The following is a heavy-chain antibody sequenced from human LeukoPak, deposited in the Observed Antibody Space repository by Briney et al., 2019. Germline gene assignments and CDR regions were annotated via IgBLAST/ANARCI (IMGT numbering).Heavy chain of an antibody. J-gene: IGHJ4*02. D-gene: IGHD2-15*01. Sequence: GGSLRLSCAASGFTFSSYAMSWVRQTPGKGLEWVSTIPDGSSNTYYADSVKGRFTISRDNSKNTLYLQMNSLGAEDTAVYYCAKADAVVVVAAKFFDYWGQGTLVTVSS. CDR2: IPDGSSNT. CDR1: GFTFSSYA. V-gene: IGHV3-23*01. CDR3: AKADAVVVVAAKFFDY.